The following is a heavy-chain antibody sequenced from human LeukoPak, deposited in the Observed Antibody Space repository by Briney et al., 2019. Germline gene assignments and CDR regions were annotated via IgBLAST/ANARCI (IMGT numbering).Heavy chain of an antibody. Sequence: GGSLRLSCAASGFTFSSYSMNWVRQAPGKGLEWVSSISSSSSYIYCADSVKGRFTISRDNAKNLLYLQMNSLRAEDTAVYYCARDFTPYDILTGYYKGYYYGMDVWGQGTTVTVSS. CDR1: GFTFSSYS. J-gene: IGHJ6*02. CDR2: ISSSSSYI. V-gene: IGHV3-21*01. D-gene: IGHD3-9*01. CDR3: ARDFTPYDILTGYYKGYYYGMDV.